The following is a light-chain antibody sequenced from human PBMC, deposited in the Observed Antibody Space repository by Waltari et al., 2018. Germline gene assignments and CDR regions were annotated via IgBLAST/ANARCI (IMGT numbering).Light chain of an antibody. CDR3: SSYTSSSTFGGV. CDR2: DVS. Sequence: QSALTQPASVSGSPGQSITISCTGTSSDVGGYNYVSWYQQHPGKAPKLMIYDVSKRPSGVSNRFPGSKSGNTASLTISGLQAEDEADYYCSSYTSSSTFGGVFGGGTKLTVL. J-gene: IGLJ2*01. CDR1: SSDVGGYNY. V-gene: IGLV2-14*01.